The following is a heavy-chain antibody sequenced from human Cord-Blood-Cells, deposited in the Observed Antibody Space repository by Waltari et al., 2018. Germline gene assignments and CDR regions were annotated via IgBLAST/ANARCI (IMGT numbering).Heavy chain of an antibody. D-gene: IGHD7-27*01. J-gene: IGHJ4*02. CDR2: IYYRGST. CDR3: ARHQSAWVTLFDY. V-gene: IGHV4-39*01. Sequence: QLQLQEPGPGLVQPSETLSLTCTVAGGSISSSSYYWGWIRQPPGKGLEWIGSIYYRGSTYYNPSLKSRVTISVDTSKIQFSLKLSSVTAADTAVYYCARHQSAWVTLFDYWGQGTLVTVSS. CDR1: GGSISSSSYY.